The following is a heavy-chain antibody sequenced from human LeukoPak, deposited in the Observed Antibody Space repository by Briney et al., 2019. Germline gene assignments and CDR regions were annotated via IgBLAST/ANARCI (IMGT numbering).Heavy chain of an antibody. Sequence: GGSLRLSCAASGFSFSAYVINWVRQAPGKGLEWVSSISPSSNYIYYADSVKGRFTISRDNAKNSLFLQMNSLRAEDTAVYYCSRGGGASRMSCYPDYWGQGTLVTVSS. V-gene: IGHV3-21*01. CDR1: GFSFSAYV. D-gene: IGHD2-2*01. CDR2: ISPSSNYI. J-gene: IGHJ4*02. CDR3: SRGGGASRMSCYPDY.